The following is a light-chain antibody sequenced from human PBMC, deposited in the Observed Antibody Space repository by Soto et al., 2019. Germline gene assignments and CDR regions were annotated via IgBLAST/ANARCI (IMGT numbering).Light chain of an antibody. CDR3: HQYNNCPGT. V-gene: IGKV3-15*01. J-gene: IGKJ3*01. Sequence: EIVMTQSPATLSVSPGERATLSCRASQSVSSNLAWYQQKPGQAPRLLIYGASTRATGIPARFSGSGSGTEVTLTLSRLPSEDFAVYYCHQYNNCPGTFGPGTKVDIK. CDR2: GAS. CDR1: QSVSSN.